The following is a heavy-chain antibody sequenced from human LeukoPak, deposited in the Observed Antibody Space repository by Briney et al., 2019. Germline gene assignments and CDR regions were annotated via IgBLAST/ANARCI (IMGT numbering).Heavy chain of an antibody. CDR1: GFTLRSYD. V-gene: IGHV3-13*01. D-gene: IGHD6-19*01. Sequence: PGRSLRLSCAASGFTLRSYDMHWVRQVTGKGLEWVSAIGISDDTYYQGSVKGRFTISRENAKNSLYLQMNSLTAGDTAVYYCARGGIQVSGIDEIDYWGQGTLVTVSS. J-gene: IGHJ4*02. CDR3: ARGGIQVSGIDEIDY. CDR2: IGISDDT.